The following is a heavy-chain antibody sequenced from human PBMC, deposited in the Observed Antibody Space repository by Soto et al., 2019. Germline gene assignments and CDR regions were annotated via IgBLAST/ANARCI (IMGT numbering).Heavy chain of an antibody. Sequence: PSETLSLTCTVSGGSISSYYWSWIRQPPGKGLEWIGYIYYSGSTNYNPSLKSRVTISVDTSKNQFSLKLSSVTAADTAVYYCARSSGGSRFVNWFDPWGQGTLVTVSS. V-gene: IGHV4-59*01. CDR3: ARSSGGSRFVNWFDP. J-gene: IGHJ5*02. CDR1: GGSISSYY. D-gene: IGHD2-15*01. CDR2: IYYSGST.